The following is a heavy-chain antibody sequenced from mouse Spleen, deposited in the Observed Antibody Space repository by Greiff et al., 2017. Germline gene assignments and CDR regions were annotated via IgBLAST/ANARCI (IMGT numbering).Heavy chain of an antibody. CDR3: TARATLYFDY. J-gene: IGHJ2*01. V-gene: IGHV1-15*01. Sequence: LQESGAELVRPGASVTLSCKASGYTFTDYEMHWVKQTPVHGLEWIGAIDPETGGTAYNQKFKGKAILTADKSSSTAYMELRSLTSEDSAVYYCTARATLYFDYWGQGTTLTVSS. CDR2: IDPETGGT. D-gene: IGHD3-1*01. CDR1: GYTFTDYE.